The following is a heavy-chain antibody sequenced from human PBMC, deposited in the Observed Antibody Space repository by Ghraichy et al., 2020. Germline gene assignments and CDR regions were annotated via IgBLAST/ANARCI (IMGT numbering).Heavy chain of an antibody. J-gene: IGHJ4*02. CDR3: VREEDYNFEL. V-gene: IGHV3-7*01. CDR1: GFTFSTFW. CDR2: VNQKGNEK. D-gene: IGHD1-1*01. Sequence: LSLTCAASGFTFSTFWMSWVRQAPGKGLEWVATVNQKGNEKYYVDSLKGRFTISRDNAVNSLYLQMNNLRAEDTAVYYCVREEDYNFELWGQGTLVTVSS.